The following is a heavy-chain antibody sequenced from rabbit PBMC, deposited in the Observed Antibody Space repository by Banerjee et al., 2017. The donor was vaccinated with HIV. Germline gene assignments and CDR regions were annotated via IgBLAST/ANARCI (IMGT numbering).Heavy chain of an antibody. Sequence: VESGGDLVKPGASMTLTCTASGVSFNFNNYMCWVRQAPGKGLEWIGCVDVGSSGFTYFANWAKGRFTISKTSSTTVTLQMTSLTAADTATYFCVRGASSSGYYSLWGPGTLVTVS. J-gene: IGHJ6*01. CDR3: VRGASSSGYYSL. V-gene: IGHV1S40*01. CDR1: GVSFNFNNY. D-gene: IGHD1-1*01. CDR2: VDVGSSGFT.